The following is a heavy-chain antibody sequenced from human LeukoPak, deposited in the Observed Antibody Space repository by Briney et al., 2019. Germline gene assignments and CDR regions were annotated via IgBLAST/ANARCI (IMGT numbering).Heavy chain of an antibody. Sequence: PGGSLRLSCAVSGITLSNYGMSWVRQAPGKGLEWVSSISSSSSYIYYADSVKGRFTISRDNAKNSLYLQMNSLRAEDTAVYYCARERVDGYNYVYYFDYWGQGTLVTVSS. CDR1: GITLSNYG. CDR3: ARERVDGYNYVYYFDY. CDR2: ISSSSSYI. J-gene: IGHJ4*02. D-gene: IGHD5-24*01. V-gene: IGHV3-21*01.